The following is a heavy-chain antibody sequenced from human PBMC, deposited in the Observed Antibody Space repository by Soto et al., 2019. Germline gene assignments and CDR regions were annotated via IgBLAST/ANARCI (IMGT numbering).Heavy chain of an antibody. V-gene: IGHV1-3*01. J-gene: IGHJ5*02. CDR2: INPDNGNT. D-gene: IGHD2-15*01. CDR1: GYTFTRYT. Sequence: ASVEVSCKXSGYTFTRYTMNWVRQAPGQRLEWMGWINPDNGNTKSSQKFQDRVIITRDTSASTAYMDLSSLRSEDTAVYYCARGIATGQLDPWGQGTLVTVSS. CDR3: ARGIATGQLDP.